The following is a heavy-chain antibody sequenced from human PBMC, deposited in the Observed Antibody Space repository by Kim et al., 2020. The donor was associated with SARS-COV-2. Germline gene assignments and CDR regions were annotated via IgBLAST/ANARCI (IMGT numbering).Heavy chain of an antibody. CDR2: TYYRSKWYN. J-gene: IGHJ6*02. CDR3: ARDTWEWFGEGGPPAYRVPYGMDV. D-gene: IGHD3-10*01. Sequence: SQTLSLTCAISGDSVSSNSAAWNWIRQSPSRGLEWLGRTYYRSKWYNDYAVSVKSRITINPDTSKNQFSLQLNSVTPEDTAVYYCARDTWEWFGEGGPPAYRVPYGMDVWGQGTTVTVSS. CDR1: GDSVSSNSAA. V-gene: IGHV6-1*01.